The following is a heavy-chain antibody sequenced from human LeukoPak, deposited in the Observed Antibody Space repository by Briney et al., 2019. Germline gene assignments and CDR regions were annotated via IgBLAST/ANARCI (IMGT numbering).Heavy chain of an antibody. D-gene: IGHD2-2*01. V-gene: IGHV3-23*01. CDR3: AKGQLPAGYFDY. J-gene: IGHJ4*02. CDR1: GFTFSSYA. Sequence: GGSLRLSCAASGFTFSSYAMSWVRQAPGKGLEWVSDISGSGGSTYYADSVKGRFTISRDNSKNTLYLQMNSLRAEDTAVYYCAKGQLPAGYFDYWGQGTLVTVSS. CDR2: ISGSGGST.